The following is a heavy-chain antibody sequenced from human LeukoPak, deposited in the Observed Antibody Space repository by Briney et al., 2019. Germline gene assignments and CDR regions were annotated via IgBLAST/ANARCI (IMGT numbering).Heavy chain of an antibody. CDR3: ARHSDADSPDY. J-gene: IGHJ4*02. Sequence: GESLKISCKGSGYSFTNYWIGWVREMPGKGLEFMWIIYPGDSDTRYSPSFQGQVTISADKSINTAYLQWSSLKASDTAMYYCARHSDADSPDYWGQGPLVTVSS. V-gene: IGHV5-51*01. CDR1: GYSFTNYW. D-gene: IGHD4-17*01. CDR2: IYPGDSDT.